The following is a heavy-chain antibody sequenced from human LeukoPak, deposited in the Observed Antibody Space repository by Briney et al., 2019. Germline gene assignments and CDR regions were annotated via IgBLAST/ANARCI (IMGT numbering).Heavy chain of an antibody. CDR2: IRSKAYGGAT. CDR1: GFTFGDYG. J-gene: IGHJ4*02. D-gene: IGHD2-8*02. Sequence: KPGRSLRLSCTSSGFTFGDYGMSWFRQAPGKGPEWVDFIRSKAYGGATEYAASVKGRFTISRDDSKSIAYLQMNSLETEDTAVYYCSRSRRVHCTGACYSFDYWGQGTLVTVSS. CDR3: SRSRRVHCTGACYSFDY. V-gene: IGHV3-49*05.